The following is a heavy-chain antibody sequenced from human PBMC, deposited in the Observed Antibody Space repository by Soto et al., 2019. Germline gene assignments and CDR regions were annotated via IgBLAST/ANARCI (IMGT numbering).Heavy chain of an antibody. Sequence: SVKVSCKASGGTFSSYAISWVRQAPGQGLEWMGGIIPIFGTANYAQKFQGRVTITADKSTSTAYMELSSLRSEDTAVYYCSGYCTNGVCYTRRAYYGMDVWGQGTTVTVSS. D-gene: IGHD2-8*01. J-gene: IGHJ6*02. CDR1: GGTFSSYA. CDR3: SGYCTNGVCYTRRAYYGMDV. CDR2: IIPIFGTA. V-gene: IGHV1-69*06.